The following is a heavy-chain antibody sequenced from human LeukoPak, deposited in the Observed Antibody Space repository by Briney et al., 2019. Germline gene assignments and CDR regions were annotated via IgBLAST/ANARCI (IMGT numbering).Heavy chain of an antibody. CDR2: IKQDGSEK. D-gene: IGHD3-22*01. Sequence: GGSLRLSCAASGFTFSSYWMSWVRQAPGKGLEWVANIKQDGSEKYYVDSVKGRFTISRDNAKDSLYLQMNSLRAEDTAVYYCAREAGSEVDYYDSSGPEGAFDIWGQGTMVTVSS. CDR3: AREAGSEVDYYDSSGPEGAFDI. J-gene: IGHJ3*02. V-gene: IGHV3-7*03. CDR1: GFTFSSYW.